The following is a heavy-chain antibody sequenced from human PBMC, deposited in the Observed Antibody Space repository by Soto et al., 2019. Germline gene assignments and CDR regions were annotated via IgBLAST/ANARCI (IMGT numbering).Heavy chain of an antibody. CDR3: ARHIKQLAANWFDP. J-gene: IGHJ5*02. Sequence: PSETLSLTCTVSGGSISSSSYYWGWIRQPPGKGLEWIGSIYYSGSTYYNPSLKSRVTISVDTSKNQFSLKLSSVTAADTAVYYCARHIKQLAANWFDPWGQGTLVTVSS. D-gene: IGHD6-6*01. CDR2: IYYSGST. V-gene: IGHV4-39*01. CDR1: GGSISSSSYY.